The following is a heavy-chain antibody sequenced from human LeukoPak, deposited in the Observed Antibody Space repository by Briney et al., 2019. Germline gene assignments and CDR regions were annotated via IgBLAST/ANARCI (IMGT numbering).Heavy chain of an antibody. CDR1: GLTFSSYS. CDR2: ITRSSIYI. J-gene: IGHJ4*02. Sequence: TGGSLRLSCAASGLTFSSYSMNWVRQAPGKGLEWVSSITRSSIYIYYADSVKGRFTISRDNARNSLYLQMNSLRAEDTAVYYCARVKYDSSGYYGILDYWGQGTLVTVSS. CDR3: ARVKYDSSGYYGILDY. V-gene: IGHV3-21*01. D-gene: IGHD3-22*01.